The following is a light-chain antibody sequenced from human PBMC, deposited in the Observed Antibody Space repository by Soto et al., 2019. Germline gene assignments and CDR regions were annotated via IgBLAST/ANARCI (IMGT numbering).Light chain of an antibody. V-gene: IGLV2-14*01. CDR1: SSDVGGYTY. CDR3: SSYTSSSTLYV. Sequence: QSVLTQPASVSGSPGQSITISCTGTSSDVGGYTYVSWYQQHPGKAPKLMIYDVSNRPSGVSNRFSGSKSGNTASLTISGLQDEDEADYYCSSYTSSSTLYVFGTGTKLTVL. J-gene: IGLJ1*01. CDR2: DVS.